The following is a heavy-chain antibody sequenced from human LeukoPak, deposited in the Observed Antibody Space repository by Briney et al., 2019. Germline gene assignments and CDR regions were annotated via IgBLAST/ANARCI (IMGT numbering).Heavy chain of an antibody. J-gene: IGHJ4*02. D-gene: IGHD1-1*01. CDR3: ARAPGYGAAYYFDY. Sequence: GGSLRLSCAASGFTFSSYAMSWVRQAPGKGLECISGFSGSGGSTYYADSVKGRCTISRDNSKNTLYLQMNSLRAEDTAVYYCARAPGYGAAYYFDYWGQGTLVTVSS. V-gene: IGHV3-23*01. CDR2: FSGSGGST. CDR1: GFTFSSYA.